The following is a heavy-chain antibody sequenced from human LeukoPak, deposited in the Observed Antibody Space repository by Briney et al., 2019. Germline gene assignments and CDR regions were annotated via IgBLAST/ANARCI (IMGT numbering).Heavy chain of an antibody. V-gene: IGHV3-21*01. D-gene: IGHD3-10*01. CDR2: ISSSSSYI. J-gene: IGHJ3*02. CDR1: GFTFSSYS. CDR3: ARPNMVRGVSDAFDI. Sequence: PGGSLRLSCAASGFTFSSYSMNWVRQAPGKGREWVSSISSSSSYIYYADSVKGRFTISRDNANNSMYLQMNSLRAEDTGVYYCARPNMVRGVSDAFDIWGQGTMVTVSS.